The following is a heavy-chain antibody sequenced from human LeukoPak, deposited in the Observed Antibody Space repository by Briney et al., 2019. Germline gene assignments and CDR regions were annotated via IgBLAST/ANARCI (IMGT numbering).Heavy chain of an antibody. J-gene: IGHJ5*02. V-gene: IGHV3-15*01. D-gene: IGHD2-2*02. CDR2: IKGETDGGTI. CDR3: TTDYGEYCSGTTCYKGS. Sequence: GGSLRLSCTASGITFSNAWMSWVRQAPGKGLEWVGRIKGETDGGTIDYAAPVKGRFTISRDDSKNTVTLQMNSLRTEDTAVYFCTTDYGEYCSGTTCYKGSWGRGALVTVSS. CDR1: GITFSNAW.